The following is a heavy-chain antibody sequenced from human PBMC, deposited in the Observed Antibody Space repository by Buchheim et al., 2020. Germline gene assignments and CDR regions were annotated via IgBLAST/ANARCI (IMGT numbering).Heavy chain of an antibody. CDR1: GFTFSSYA. D-gene: IGHD2-2*01. V-gene: IGHV3-30-3*01. J-gene: IGHJ6*02. CDR3: ARSLNSYCSSTSCYGGMDV. CDR2: ISYDGSNK. Sequence: QVQLVESGRGVVQPGRSLRLSCAASGFTFSSYAMHWVRQAPGKGLEWVAVISYDGSNKYYADSVKGRFTISRDNSKNTLYLQMNSLRAEDTAVYYCARSLNSYCSSTSCYGGMDVWGQGTT.